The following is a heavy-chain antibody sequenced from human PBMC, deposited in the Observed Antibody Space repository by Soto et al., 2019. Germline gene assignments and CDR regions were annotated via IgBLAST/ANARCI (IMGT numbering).Heavy chain of an antibody. CDR1: GYTFTGYY. CDR3: ASSHCSGGSCFDYYYGMDV. CDR2: INPNSGGT. J-gene: IGHJ6*02. D-gene: IGHD2-15*01. Sequence: QVQLVQSGAEVKKPGASVKVSCKASGYTFTGYYMHWVRQAPGQGLEWMGWINPNSGGTNYAQKFQGWVTMTRDTSISTAYMELSRLRSDDTAVYYCASSHCSGGSCFDYYYGMDVWGQGTTVTVSS. V-gene: IGHV1-2*04.